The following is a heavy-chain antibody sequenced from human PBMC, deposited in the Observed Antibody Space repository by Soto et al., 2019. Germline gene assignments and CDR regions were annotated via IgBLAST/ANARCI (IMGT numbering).Heavy chain of an antibody. CDR2: ISYDGSNK. V-gene: IGHV3-30-3*01. CDR1: GFTFSSYA. J-gene: IGHJ4*02. D-gene: IGHD5-12*01. CDR3: ARDPGGEMATIGYYFDY. Sequence: QVQLVESGGGVVQPGRSLRLSCAASGFTFSSYAMHWVRQAPGKGLEWVAVISYDGSNKYYADSVKGRFTISRDNSKNTLYLQMNSLRAEDTAVYYCARDPGGEMATIGYYFDYLGQGTLVTVSS.